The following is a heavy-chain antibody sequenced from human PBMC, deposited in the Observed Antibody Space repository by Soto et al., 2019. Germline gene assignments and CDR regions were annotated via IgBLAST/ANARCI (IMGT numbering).Heavy chain of an antibody. J-gene: IGHJ5*02. Sequence: GESLKISCMGSGYTFTSHWIGWVRQMPGKGLEWMGIIYPGNSDTRYSPSFQGQVTISADKSIRTAYLQWNSLKASDTAMYYCVRVGLVGSNSLPNAWFDPWDPGTLVTVSS. CDR3: VRVGLVGSNSLPNAWFDP. CDR1: GYTFTSHW. D-gene: IGHD2-8*02. CDR2: IYPGNSDT. V-gene: IGHV5-51*01.